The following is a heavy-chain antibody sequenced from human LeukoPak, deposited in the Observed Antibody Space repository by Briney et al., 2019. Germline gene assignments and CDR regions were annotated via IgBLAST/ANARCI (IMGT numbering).Heavy chain of an antibody. Sequence: SETLSLTCTVSGGSISSYYWTWIRQPAGKGLEWIGRIYTTGSTNYNPSLNSRVTMSVDTSKKQFSQKLSSVTAADTAVYYCARQMAVAGKAGFDYWGQGTLVTVSS. CDR3: ARQMAVAGKAGFDY. V-gene: IGHV4-4*07. CDR1: GGSISSYY. CDR2: IYTTGST. D-gene: IGHD6-19*01. J-gene: IGHJ4*02.